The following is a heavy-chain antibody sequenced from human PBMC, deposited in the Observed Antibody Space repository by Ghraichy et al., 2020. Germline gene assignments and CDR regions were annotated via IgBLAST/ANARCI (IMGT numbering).Heavy chain of an antibody. CDR3: ARDPLYSSGWFPSDY. CDR2: ISAYNGNT. D-gene: IGHD6-19*01. J-gene: IGHJ4*02. CDR1: GYTFTSYG. V-gene: IGHV1-18*04. Sequence: ASVKVSCKASGYTFTSYGISWVRQAPGQGLEWMGWISAYNGNTNYAQKLQGRVTMTTDTSTSTAYMELRSLRSDDTAVYYCARDPLYSSGWFPSDYWGQGTLVTVSS.